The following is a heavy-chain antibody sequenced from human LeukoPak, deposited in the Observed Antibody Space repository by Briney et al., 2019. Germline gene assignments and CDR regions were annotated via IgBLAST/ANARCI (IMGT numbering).Heavy chain of an antibody. CDR2: INPNTGGT. CDR1: GYTFTGYY. Sequence: ASVKVSCKASGYTFTGYYMHWVRQAPGQGLEWMGWINPNTGGTNYAQKFQGWVTMTRDTSTSTAYMELSRLRSDGTAVYYCARGRATVTTLSGMDVWGQGTTVTVSS. V-gene: IGHV1-2*04. CDR3: ARGRATVTTLSGMDV. D-gene: IGHD4-17*01. J-gene: IGHJ6*02.